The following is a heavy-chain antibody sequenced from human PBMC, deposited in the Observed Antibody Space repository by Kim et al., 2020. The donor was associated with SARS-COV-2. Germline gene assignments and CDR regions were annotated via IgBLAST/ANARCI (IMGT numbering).Heavy chain of an antibody. Sequence: SETLSLTCTVSGGSISSSSYYWGWIRQPPGKGLEWIGSIYYSGSTYYNPSLKSRVTISVDTSKNQFSLNLISATAADTAVYYCARVIRGYYGSGSYLWFDPWGQGTLVTVSS. CDR3: ARVIRGYYGSGSYLWFDP. D-gene: IGHD3-10*01. CDR2: IYYSGST. J-gene: IGHJ5*02. V-gene: IGHV4-39*07. CDR1: GGSISSSSYY.